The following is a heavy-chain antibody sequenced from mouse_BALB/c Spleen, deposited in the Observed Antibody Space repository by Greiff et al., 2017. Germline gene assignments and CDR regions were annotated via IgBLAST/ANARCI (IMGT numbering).Heavy chain of an antibody. D-gene: IGHD4-1*01. CDR3: ARGELGLYAMDY. CDR2: IDPSDSYT. CDR1: GYTFTSYW. V-gene: IGHV1-69*02. J-gene: IGHJ4*01. Sequence: QVQLQQPGAELVKPGASVKLSCTASGYTFTSYWMHWVKQRPGQGLEWIGEIDPSDSYTNYNQKFKGKATLTVDKSSSTAYMQLSSLTSEDAAVYYCARGELGLYAMDYWGQGTSVTVSS.